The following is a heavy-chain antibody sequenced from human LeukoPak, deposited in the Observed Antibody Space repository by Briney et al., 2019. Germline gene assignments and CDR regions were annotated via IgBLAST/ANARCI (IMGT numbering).Heavy chain of an antibody. Sequence: PGGSLRLSCAASGFTFTTYWMNWVRQAPGKGLEWVANINQDGSEKYYVDSVKGRFTVSRDNAKDSLYLQMNSLRAEDTAVYYCARGFDGANAFGLWGQGTMVTVSS. V-gene: IGHV3-7*01. CDR3: ARGFDGANAFGL. J-gene: IGHJ3*01. CDR1: GFTFTTYW. CDR2: INQDGSEK.